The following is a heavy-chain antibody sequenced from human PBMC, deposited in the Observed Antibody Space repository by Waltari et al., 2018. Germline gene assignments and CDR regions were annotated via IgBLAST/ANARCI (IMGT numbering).Heavy chain of an antibody. V-gene: IGHV4-59*01. CDR1: GGSISSYY. CDR3: ARDRAGANPQYWYFDL. J-gene: IGHJ2*01. CDR2: IYYSGGT. Sequence: QVQLQESGPGLVKPSETLSLTCTVSGGSISSYYWSWIRQPPGKGLEWIGYIYYSGGTNYTPSLKVRVTISVDTSKNQFSLKLSSVTAADTAVYYCARDRAGANPQYWYFDLWGRGTLVTVSS. D-gene: IGHD3-10*01.